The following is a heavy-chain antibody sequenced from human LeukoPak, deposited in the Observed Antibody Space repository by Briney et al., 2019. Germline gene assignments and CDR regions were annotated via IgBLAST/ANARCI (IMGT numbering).Heavy chain of an antibody. D-gene: IGHD5-18*01. CDR2: IYTGGST. CDR3: AKDSDTAMVRGYFDY. V-gene: IGHV3-53*05. J-gene: IGHJ4*02. CDR1: GFTVSSNY. Sequence: PGGSLRLSCAASGFTVSSNYVSWVRQAPGKGLEWVSVIYTGGSTYYADSVKGRFTISRDNSKNSLYLQMNSLRAEDTALYYCAKDSDTAMVRGYFDYWGQGTLVTVSS.